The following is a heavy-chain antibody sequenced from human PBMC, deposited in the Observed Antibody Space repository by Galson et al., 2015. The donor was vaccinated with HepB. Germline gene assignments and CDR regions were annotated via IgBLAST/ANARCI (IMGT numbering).Heavy chain of an antibody. J-gene: IGHJ3*02. CDR2: IVVGSGHT. CDR3: AADPWGRGSYDSTGYFYFDGAFDI. D-gene: IGHD3-22*01. V-gene: IGHV1-58*01. CDR1: GFTFSTSA. Sequence: SVKVSCKASGFTFSTSAVLWVRQARGQRLEWLGWIVVGSGHTNYAMKFQGRLTITRDMSSNTAYMGLSGLGSEDTAVYYCAADPWGRGSYDSTGYFYFDGAFDIWGQGTVVTVSS.